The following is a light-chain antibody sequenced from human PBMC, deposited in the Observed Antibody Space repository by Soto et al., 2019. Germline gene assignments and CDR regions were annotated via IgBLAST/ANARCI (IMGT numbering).Light chain of an antibody. Sequence: DIRMTQSPSSLSASVGDRVTITCQASQDISDNLNWYQQKQGKAPKVVIFDASNLEAEVPLRFSGSGSGTHFTFTINSLRPEDIATYYCQQYDDFPITFGQGTRLEIK. CDR2: DAS. J-gene: IGKJ5*01. V-gene: IGKV1-33*01. CDR1: QDISDN. CDR3: QQYDDFPIT.